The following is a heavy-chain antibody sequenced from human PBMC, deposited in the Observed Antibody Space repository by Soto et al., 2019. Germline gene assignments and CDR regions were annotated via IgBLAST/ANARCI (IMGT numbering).Heavy chain of an antibody. D-gene: IGHD3-10*01. J-gene: IGHJ4*02. CDR1: GGSINSNNYY. V-gene: IGHV4-39*01. CDR3: AGRSGSSDY. CDR2: IYYSGST. Sequence: SETLSLTCTVSGGSINSNNYYWSWIRQPPGKGLEWIGSIYYSGSTYYNPSLKSRVTISVDTLYLQMDSLRAEDTAVYYCAGRSGSSDYWGQGTLVTVSS.